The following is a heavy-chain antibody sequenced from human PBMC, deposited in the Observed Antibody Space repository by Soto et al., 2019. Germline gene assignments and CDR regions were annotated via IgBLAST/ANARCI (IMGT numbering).Heavy chain of an antibody. V-gene: IGHV4-39*01. CDR3: ARHFYGVAGFDY. CDR1: GGSISSSSYY. Sequence: SETLSLTCTVSGGSISSSSYYWGWIRQPPGKGLEWIGSIYYSGSTYYNPSLKSRVTISVDTSKNQFSLKLSSVTAADTAVYYCARHFYGVAGFDYWGQGTLVTVSS. J-gene: IGHJ4*02. CDR2: IYYSGST. D-gene: IGHD6-19*01.